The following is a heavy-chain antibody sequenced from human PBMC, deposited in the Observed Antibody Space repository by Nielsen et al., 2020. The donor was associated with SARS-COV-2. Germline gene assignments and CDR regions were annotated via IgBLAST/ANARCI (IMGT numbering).Heavy chain of an antibody. CDR2: FYTGGGT. D-gene: IGHD5-24*01. J-gene: IGHJ4*02. CDR3: AREGRKLPLDY. V-gene: IGHV3-53*05. Sequence: GGSLRLSCAASGVTVSYNYMSWVRQAPGKGLEWVSVFYTGGGTKYADSVRGRFTLSRDNSENTFYLQMNSLRPDDTAVYYCAREGRKLPLDYWGQGTLVTVSS. CDR1: GVTVSYNY.